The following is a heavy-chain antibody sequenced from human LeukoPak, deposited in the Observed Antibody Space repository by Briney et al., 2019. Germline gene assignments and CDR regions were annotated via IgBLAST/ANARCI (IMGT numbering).Heavy chain of an antibody. Sequence: KPSETLSLTCTVSGGSISNSYWSWIRQPAGKGLEWIGRIYASGNTNYNPSLKSRVAMSVDTSKNQFSLKLNSVTAADTAVYFCARDVYGSASWFDPWGQGTLVTVSS. CDR2: IYASGNT. J-gene: IGHJ5*02. D-gene: IGHD6-25*01. V-gene: IGHV4-4*07. CDR3: ARDVYGSASWFDP. CDR1: GGSISNSY.